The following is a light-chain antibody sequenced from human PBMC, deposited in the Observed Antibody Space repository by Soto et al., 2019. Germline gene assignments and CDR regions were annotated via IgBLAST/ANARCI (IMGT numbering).Light chain of an antibody. CDR1: QSVSSK. V-gene: IGKV3-11*01. J-gene: IGKJ5*01. CDR3: QQRSSAIT. Sequence: ETVMAQSPATLAVSPGGRGTLSCRASQSVSSKLAWYQQKPGQDPRLLIYDEFTRATGIPARFSGRGSGTDFTLTISSLEPEDFAVYYCQQRSSAITFGQGTRLEIK. CDR2: DEF.